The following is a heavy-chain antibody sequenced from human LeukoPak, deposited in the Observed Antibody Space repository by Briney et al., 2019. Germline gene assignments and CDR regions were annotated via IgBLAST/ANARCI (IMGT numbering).Heavy chain of an antibody. CDR1: GGSISSSSYY. D-gene: IGHD6-19*01. V-gene: IGHV4-39*07. CDR2: IYYSGST. Sequence: SETLSLTCTVSGGSISSSSYYWGWIRQPPGKGLEWIGGIYYSGSTYYNPSLKSRVTISVDTSKNQFSLKLSSVTAADTAVYYCARGKVHSSGWYFDYWGQGTLVTVSS. J-gene: IGHJ4*02. CDR3: ARGKVHSSGWYFDY.